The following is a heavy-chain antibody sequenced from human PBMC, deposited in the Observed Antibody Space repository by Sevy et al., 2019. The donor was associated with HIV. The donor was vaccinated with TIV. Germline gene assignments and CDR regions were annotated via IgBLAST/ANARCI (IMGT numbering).Heavy chain of an antibody. V-gene: IGHV3-30-3*01. D-gene: IGHD6-6*01. CDR2: ISYDGSNK. CDR1: GFTFSSYA. Sequence: GGSLRLSCAASGFTFSSYAMHWVRQAPGKGLEWVAVISYDGSNKYYADSVRGRFTISRDNSRNTLYLQMNSLRAEDTAGYYCARALVRGYGSSYSNLKFDYWGQGTLVTVSS. J-gene: IGHJ4*02. CDR3: ARALVRGYGSSYSNLKFDY.